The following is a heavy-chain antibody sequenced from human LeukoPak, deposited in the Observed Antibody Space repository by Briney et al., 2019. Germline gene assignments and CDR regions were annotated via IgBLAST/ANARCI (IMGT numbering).Heavy chain of an antibody. D-gene: IGHD2-2*01. CDR1: GYTFTSYA. CDR2: INAGNGNT. Sequence: ASVKVSCKASGYTFTSYAMHWVRQAPGQRLEWMGWINAGNGNTKYSQKFQGRVTITRDTSASTAYMELSSLRSEDTAVYYCAREPLVVPAAMMGWFDPWGQGTLVTVSS. CDR3: AREPLVVPAAMMGWFDP. V-gene: IGHV1-3*01. J-gene: IGHJ5*02.